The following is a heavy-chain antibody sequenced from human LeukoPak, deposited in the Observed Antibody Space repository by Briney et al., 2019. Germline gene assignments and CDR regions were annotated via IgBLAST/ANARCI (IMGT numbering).Heavy chain of an antibody. J-gene: IGHJ4*02. CDR2: IYSGGDT. V-gene: IGHV3-66*01. Sequence: GGSLRLSCAAAGVTVSNNFMLWVRQAPGKGLEWVSLIYSGGDTHYADSVKGRFTISRDNSKNTLYLQMNNLRAEDPAVYYGARDPHAVAINTYGWGQGTLLTVSS. CDR1: GVTVSNNF. CDR3: ARDPHAVAINTYG. D-gene: IGHD5-24*01.